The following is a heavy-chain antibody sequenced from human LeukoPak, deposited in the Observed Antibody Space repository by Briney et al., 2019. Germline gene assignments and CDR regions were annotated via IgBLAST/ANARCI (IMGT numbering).Heavy chain of an antibody. CDR1: GFSLSTSGVG. V-gene: IGHV2-5*02. CDR2: IYWDDDK. CDR3: AHRERDYYGSGSYIF. D-gene: IGHD3-10*01. Sequence: SGPTLVKPTQTLTLTCTFSGFSLSTSGVGVGWIRQPPGKALEWLALIYWDDDKHYSPSLKSRLTITKDTSKNQVVLTMTNMDPVDTATYYCAHRERDYYGSGSYIFWGQGTLVTVSS. J-gene: IGHJ4*02.